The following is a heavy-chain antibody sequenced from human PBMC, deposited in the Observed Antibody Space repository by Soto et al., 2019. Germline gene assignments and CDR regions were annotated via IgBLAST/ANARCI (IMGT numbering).Heavy chain of an antibody. CDR1: GGSFSGYY. V-gene: IGHV4-34*01. CDR3: ARDQLSSGLYVWFDP. CDR2: INHSGST. J-gene: IGHJ5*02. Sequence: SETLSLTCAVYGGSFSGYYWSWIRQPPGKGLEWIGEINHSGSTNYNPSLKSRVTISVDTSKNQFSLKLSSVTAADTAVYYCARDQLSSGLYVWFDPWGQGTLLSVSS. D-gene: IGHD6-25*01.